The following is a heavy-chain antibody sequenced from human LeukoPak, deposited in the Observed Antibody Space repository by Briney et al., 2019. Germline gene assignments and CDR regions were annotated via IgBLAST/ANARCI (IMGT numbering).Heavy chain of an antibody. CDR1: GFTFRSYE. CDR2: ITSNANTI. CDR3: ARELGHRYFDS. Sequence: PGGSLRLSCAASGFTFRSYEMNWVRQAPGKGLEWVSYITSNANTIFYADSVKGRFTISRDNAKNSLYLRMNSLRAEDTAIYYCARELGHRYFDSWGQGSLVTVSS. D-gene: IGHD6-6*01. J-gene: IGHJ4*02. V-gene: IGHV3-48*03.